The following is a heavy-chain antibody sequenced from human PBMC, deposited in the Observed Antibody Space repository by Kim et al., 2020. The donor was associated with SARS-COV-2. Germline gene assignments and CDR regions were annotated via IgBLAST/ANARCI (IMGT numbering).Heavy chain of an antibody. J-gene: IGHJ6*02. Sequence: SETLSLTCTVSGGSISSSSYYWGWIRQPPGKGLEWIGSIYYSGSTYYNPSLKSRVTISVDTSKNQFSLKLSSVTAADTAVYYCVRDSSGYYYVSGMDVWGQGTTVTVSS. CDR1: GGSISSSSYY. D-gene: IGHD3-22*01. V-gene: IGHV4-39*07. CDR3: VRDSSGYYYVSGMDV. CDR2: IYYSGST.